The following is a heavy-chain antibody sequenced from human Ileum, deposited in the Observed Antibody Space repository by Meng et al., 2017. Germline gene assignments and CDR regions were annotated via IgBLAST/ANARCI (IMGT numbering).Heavy chain of an antibody. CDR1: GRSISSSDW. V-gene: IGHV4-4*02. CDR3: AHIFDS. J-gene: IGHJ4*02. Sequence: HVQVQGAGPGLLEPSGTLSLTCAGSGRSISSSDWWSWVRQPPGKGLEWIAEMNLGGSPNYNPSLKSRVTMSVDKSNEHLSLQLTSVTAADTAVYYCAHIFDSWGQGTLVTVSS. CDR2: MNLGGSP.